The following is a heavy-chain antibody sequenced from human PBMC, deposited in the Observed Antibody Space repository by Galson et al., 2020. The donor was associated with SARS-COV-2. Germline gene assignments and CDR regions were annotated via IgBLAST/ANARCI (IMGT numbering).Heavy chain of an antibody. CDR2: ISYDGSNK. J-gene: IGHJ6*02. D-gene: IGHD2-2*01. Sequence: TGGSLRLSCAASGFTFSSYGMHWVRQAPGKGLEWVAVISYDGSNKYYADSVKGRFTISRDNSKNTLYLQMNSLRAEDTAVYYCAKDTLDCNSTSCYYGWTYYYYGMDVWGQGTTVTVSS. CDR1: GFTFSSYG. CDR3: AKDTLDCNSTSCYYGWTYYYYGMDV. V-gene: IGHV3-30*18.